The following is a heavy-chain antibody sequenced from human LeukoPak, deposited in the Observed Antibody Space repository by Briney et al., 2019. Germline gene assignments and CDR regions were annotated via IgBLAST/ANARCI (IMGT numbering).Heavy chain of an antibody. V-gene: IGHV4-34*01. Sequence: PSETLSLTCGVSGGAITNYYWNWIRQAPGKGLEWIGEINHSGSTNYNPSLKSRVTISVDTSKSQFSLKLSSVTAADTAVYHCARHWGHGGYGDWGQGTLVTVSS. CDR2: INHSGST. CDR1: GGAITNYY. J-gene: IGHJ4*02. CDR3: ARHWGHGGYGD. D-gene: IGHD4-23*01.